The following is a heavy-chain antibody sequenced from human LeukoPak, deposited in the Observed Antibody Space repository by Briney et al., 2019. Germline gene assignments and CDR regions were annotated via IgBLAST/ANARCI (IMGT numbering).Heavy chain of an antibody. V-gene: IGHV1-18*04. CDR1: GYTFTSYY. CDR3: ARERTFGELVY. CDR2: ISAYNGNT. Sequence: ASVKVSCKASGYTFTSYYMHWVRQAPGQGLEWMGWISAYNGNTNYAQKLQGRVTMTTDTSTNTAYMELRSLRSDDTAVYYCARERTFGELVYWGQGTLVTVSS. J-gene: IGHJ4*02. D-gene: IGHD3-10*01.